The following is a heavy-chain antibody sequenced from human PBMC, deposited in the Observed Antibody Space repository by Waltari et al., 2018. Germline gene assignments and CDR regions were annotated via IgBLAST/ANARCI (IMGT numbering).Heavy chain of an antibody. Sequence: QVQLVESGGGVVQPGRSLRLSCAASGFTFSSYGMHWVRQAPGKGLVWVAVIGYDGSNKYYADSVKGRFTISRDNSKNTLYLQMNSLRAEDTAVYYCARDNSRFLEWPHKPYYYGMD. V-gene: IGHV3-33*01. CDR3: ARDNSRFLEWPHKPYYYGMD. D-gene: IGHD3-3*01. CDR1: GFTFSSYG. J-gene: IGHJ6*01. CDR2: IGYDGSNK.